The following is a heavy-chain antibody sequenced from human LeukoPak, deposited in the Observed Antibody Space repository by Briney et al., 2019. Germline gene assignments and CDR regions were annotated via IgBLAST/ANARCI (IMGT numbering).Heavy chain of an antibody. CDR1: GYSFTSYW. D-gene: IGHD1-14*01. J-gene: IGHJ3*02. CDR3: ARQGTGTREDAFDI. Sequence: GESMKISCKGSGYSFTSYWIGWVRKMPGKGLGWVGINYPGDSDTRYSPFFQGQVTISADKSISTAYLEWSSLKVSDTAMYYCARQGTGTREDAFDIWGQGTMVTVSS. CDR2: NYPGDSDT. V-gene: IGHV5-51*01.